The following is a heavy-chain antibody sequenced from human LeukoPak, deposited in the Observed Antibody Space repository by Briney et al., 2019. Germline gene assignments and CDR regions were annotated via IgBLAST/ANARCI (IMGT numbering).Heavy chain of an antibody. CDR1: GGSISSSNFY. CDR2: IYCGGST. V-gene: IGHV4-39*02. CDR3: AREGSPYYYFDF. J-gene: IGHJ4*02. Sequence: PSETLSLTCAVSGGSISSSNFYWGWIRQPPGKGLEWIGSIYCGGSTNYNPSLKSRVTISVDTSKNQISLKLSSVTAADTAVYYCAREGSPYYYFDFRGQGTTVTVSS. D-gene: IGHD1-26*01.